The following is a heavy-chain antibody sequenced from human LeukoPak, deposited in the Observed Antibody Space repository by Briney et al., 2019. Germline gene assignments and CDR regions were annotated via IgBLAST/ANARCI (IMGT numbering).Heavy chain of an antibody. J-gene: IGHJ4*02. CDR3: AKDLRGAADF. V-gene: IGHV3-23*01. D-gene: IGHD6-25*01. CDR1: GYTFTCRA. Sequence: GGSLRLSCAASGYTFTCRAMSWVRQAPGKGLEWVSAISGSGDSTYYADSVKGRFTMSRDNSKNTLYLQMNSLRAEDTAVYFCAKDLRGAADFWGQGTLVTVSS. CDR2: ISGSGDST.